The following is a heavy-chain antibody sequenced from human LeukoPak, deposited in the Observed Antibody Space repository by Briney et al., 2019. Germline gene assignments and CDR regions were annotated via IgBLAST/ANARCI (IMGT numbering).Heavy chain of an antibody. J-gene: IGHJ5*02. Sequence: SETLSLTCAVYGGSFSGYYWSWIRQPPGKGLEWIGEINHSGSTNYNPSLKSRVTISVDTSKNQFSLKLSSVTAADTAVYYCARLGRIVGADSYWFDPWGQGTLVTVSS. V-gene: IGHV4-34*01. CDR2: INHSGST. CDR1: GGSFSGYY. CDR3: ARLGRIVGADSYWFDP. D-gene: IGHD1-26*01.